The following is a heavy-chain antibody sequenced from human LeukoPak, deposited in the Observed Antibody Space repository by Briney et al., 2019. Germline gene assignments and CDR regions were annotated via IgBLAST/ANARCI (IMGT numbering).Heavy chain of an antibody. D-gene: IGHD6-19*01. Sequence: PSETLSLTCTVSGGSISSSSYYWGWIRQPPGKGLEWIGSIYYSGSTYYNPSLKSRVTISVDTSKNQFSLKLSSVTAADTAVYYCARVRYSSGWYAGDWGQGTLVTVSS. J-gene: IGHJ4*02. V-gene: IGHV4-39*07. CDR1: GGSISSSSYY. CDR3: ARVRYSSGWYAGD. CDR2: IYYSGST.